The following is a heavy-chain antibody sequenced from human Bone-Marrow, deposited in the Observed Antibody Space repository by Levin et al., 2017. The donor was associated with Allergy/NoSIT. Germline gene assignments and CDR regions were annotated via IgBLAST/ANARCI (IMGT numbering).Heavy chain of an antibody. CDR2: ISDSGGKT. D-gene: IGHD5-12*01. J-gene: IGHJ4*02. V-gene: IGHV3-23*01. CDR1: GFTFSSNA. CDR3: AKDGPGGGYAGYDYIPFDY. Sequence: GGSLRLSCGASGFTFSSNAMSWVRQAPGKGLEWVSAISDSGGKTYYADSLKGRFTISRDNSKNTLYLQMNSLRADDTAVYYCAKDGPGGGYAGYDYIPFDYWGQGTLVTVSS.